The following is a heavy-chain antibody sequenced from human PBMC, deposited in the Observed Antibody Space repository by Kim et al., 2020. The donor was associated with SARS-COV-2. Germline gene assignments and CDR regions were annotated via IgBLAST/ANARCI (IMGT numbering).Heavy chain of an antibody. V-gene: IGHV1-69*01. Sequence: GTANYAQKFQGRVTITADESTSTAYMELSSLRSEDTAVYYCARDDAAAGDYWGQGTLVTVSS. CDR2: GTA. D-gene: IGHD6-13*01. CDR3: ARDDAAAGDY. J-gene: IGHJ4*02.